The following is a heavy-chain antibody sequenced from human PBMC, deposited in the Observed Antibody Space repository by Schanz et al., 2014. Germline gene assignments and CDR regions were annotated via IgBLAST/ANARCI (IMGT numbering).Heavy chain of an antibody. CDR2: TSYDGSQK. CDR3: AKDQLANYRGSGYNWFDP. V-gene: IGHV3-30*19. CDR1: GFTFNNYG. Sequence: QVQLVESGGGVVRPGRSLRLSCAASGFTFNNYGMHWVRQAPGKGLEWVAVTSYDGSQKYYTDSVKGRFTVSRDNSKNTLYLQMNSLRADDTAVYYCAKDQLANYRGSGYNWFDPWGQGTLVTVSS. D-gene: IGHD3-10*01. J-gene: IGHJ5*02.